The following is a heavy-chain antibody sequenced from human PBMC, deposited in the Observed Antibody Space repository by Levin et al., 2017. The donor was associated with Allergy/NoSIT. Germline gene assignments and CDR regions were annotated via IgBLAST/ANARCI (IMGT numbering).Heavy chain of an antibody. V-gene: IGHV4-61*01. CDR2: INYRGST. J-gene: IGHJ6*02. D-gene: IGHD6-19*01. CDR3: ARNRIGVAGGTDYYYGMDV. Sequence: SETLSLTCTVSGGSVSSGTYYWSWIRQPPGKGLEWIGYINYRGSTNYNPSLQSRVTISVDTSNHEFSLKLSSVTAADTAVYYCARNRIGVAGGTDYYYGMDVWGQGTTVTVSS. CDR1: GGSVSSGTYY.